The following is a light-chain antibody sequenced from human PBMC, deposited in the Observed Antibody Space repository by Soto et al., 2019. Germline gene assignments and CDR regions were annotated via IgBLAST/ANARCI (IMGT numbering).Light chain of an antibody. V-gene: IGKV1-5*03. CDR3: QQYNSYPWT. Sequence: DIQMTQSPSTLSASVGDRVTITCRASQSVNLWLAWYQQKPGKAPKLLIYKASSLESGVPSRFSGSGSGTEFTLTISGLQPDDFASYYCQQYNSYPWTFGQGTKVEIK. CDR2: KAS. CDR1: QSVNLW. J-gene: IGKJ1*01.